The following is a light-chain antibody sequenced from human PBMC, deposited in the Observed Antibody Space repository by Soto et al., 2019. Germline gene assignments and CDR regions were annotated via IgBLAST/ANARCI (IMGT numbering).Light chain of an antibody. CDR3: QQLNSYPIT. CDR1: QGITPF. J-gene: IGKJ5*01. CDR2: AAS. Sequence: IQLTQSPSSLSASVVDRVTITCRASQGITPFLACYQQKPGKAPKLLIYAASTLQSGVPSRFSGSGSGTDFTLTISSLQSEDFATSYCQQLNSYPITFGQRIRLEI. V-gene: IGKV1-9*01.